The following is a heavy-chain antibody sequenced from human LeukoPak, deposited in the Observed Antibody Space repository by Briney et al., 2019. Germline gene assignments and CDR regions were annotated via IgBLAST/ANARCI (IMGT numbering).Heavy chain of an antibody. V-gene: IGHV4-39*01. CDR1: GGSISSSSYY. CDR2: IYYSGST. Sequence: SETLSLTCTVSGGSISSSSYYWGWIRQPPGKGLEWIGSIYYSGSTYYNPSLKSRVTISVDTSKNQFSLKLSSVTAADTAVYYCAREVGAAAGTVGRYYYGMDVWGQGTTVTVSS. D-gene: IGHD6-13*01. CDR3: AREVGAAAGTVGRYYYGMDV. J-gene: IGHJ6*02.